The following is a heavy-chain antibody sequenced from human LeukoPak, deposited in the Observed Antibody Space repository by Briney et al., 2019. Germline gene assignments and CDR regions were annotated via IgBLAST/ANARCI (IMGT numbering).Heavy chain of an antibody. Sequence: GSLRLSCAASGFTFSNTWMSWIRQPPGKGLEWIGEINHSGSTNYNPSLKSRVTISVDTSKNQFSLKLSSVTAADTAVYYCARWGRSLFDYWGQGTLVTVSS. J-gene: IGHJ4*02. D-gene: IGHD3-16*01. CDR2: INHSGST. CDR1: GFTFSNTW. V-gene: IGHV4-34*01. CDR3: ARWGRSLFDY.